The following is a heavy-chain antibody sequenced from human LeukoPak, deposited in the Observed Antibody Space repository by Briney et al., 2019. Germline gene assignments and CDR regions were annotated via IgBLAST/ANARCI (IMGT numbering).Heavy chain of an antibody. D-gene: IGHD6-19*01. Sequence: GGSLRLSCAASGFVVTSNYMSWVCQAPGKGLEWVSFIYSGGSTVYADPVKGRFTISRDKSKNTLYLDMSSLRHQDTAVYYCARWSSSGWYRAGYFDYWGQGSLVTVSS. J-gene: IGHJ4*02. V-gene: IGHV3-53*01. CDR2: IYSGGST. CDR3: ARWSSSGWYRAGYFDY. CDR1: GFVVTSNY.